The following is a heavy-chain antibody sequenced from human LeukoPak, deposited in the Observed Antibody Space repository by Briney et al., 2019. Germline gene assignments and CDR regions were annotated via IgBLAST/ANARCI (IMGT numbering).Heavy chain of an antibody. CDR1: GYTFTGYY. V-gene: IGHV1-18*04. J-gene: IGHJ5*02. CDR2: ISGYNGKT. Sequence: ASVKVSCKASGYTFTGYYMHWVRQAPGQGLEWMGWISGYNGKTKYAQKLQDRVTMTTDTSTTTAYMELRSLTSNDTAVYYCARAGAVVDNWFDPWGQGTLVTVSS. D-gene: IGHD2-15*01. CDR3: ARAGAVVDNWFDP.